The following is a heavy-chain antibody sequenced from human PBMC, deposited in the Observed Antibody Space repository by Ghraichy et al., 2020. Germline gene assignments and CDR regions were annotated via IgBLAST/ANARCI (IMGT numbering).Heavy chain of an antibody. V-gene: IGHV3-74*01. CDR2: INSDGSRT. J-gene: IGHJ3*02. CDR3: ARDGYSYGYGAFDI. D-gene: IGHD5-18*01. Sequence: LSLTCAASGFTFSSYWMHWVRQAPGKGLVWVSRINSDGSRTSYADSVKGRFTISRDNAKNTLYLQMNSLRAEDTAVYYCARDGYSYGYGAFDIWGQGTMVTVSS. CDR1: GFTFSSYW.